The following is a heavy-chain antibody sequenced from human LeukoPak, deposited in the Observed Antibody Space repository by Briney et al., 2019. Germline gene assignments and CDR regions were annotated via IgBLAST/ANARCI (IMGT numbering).Heavy chain of an antibody. V-gene: IGHV3-23*01. CDR1: GFTFGTYG. CDR3: ARELVSLGTGYFDL. D-gene: IGHD7-27*01. J-gene: IGHJ2*01. CDR2: ITGSSTWT. Sequence: GGSLRLSREASGFTFGTYGMTWVRQAPGKGLEGVSGITGSSTWTYYADSVRGRFTISRDNSKNTLHLQMNNLTADDTAIYFCARELVSLGTGYFDLWGRGTLVTVSS.